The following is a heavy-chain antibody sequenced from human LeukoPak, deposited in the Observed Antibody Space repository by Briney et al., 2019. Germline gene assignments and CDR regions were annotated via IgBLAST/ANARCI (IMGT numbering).Heavy chain of an antibody. CDR2: ISWNSGSI. J-gene: IGHJ3*02. Sequence: GGSLRLSCAASGFTFNSYSMNWVRQAPGKGLEWVSGISWNSGSIGYADSVKGRFTISRDNAKNSLYLQMNSLRAEDTALYYCTYDAFDIWGQGTMVTVSS. V-gene: IGHV3-9*01. CDR3: TYDAFDI. CDR1: GFTFNSYS.